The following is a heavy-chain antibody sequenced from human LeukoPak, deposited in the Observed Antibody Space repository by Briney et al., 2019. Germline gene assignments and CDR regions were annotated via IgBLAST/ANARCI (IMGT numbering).Heavy chain of an antibody. CDR3: ARGPTYYDFWSGYQFGQVDY. CDR2: IKQDGSEK. V-gene: IGHV3-7*01. J-gene: IGHJ4*02. CDR1: GFTLSSYA. D-gene: IGHD3-3*01. Sequence: GGSLRLSCAASGFTLSSYAMSWVRQAPGKGLEWVANIKQDGSEKYYVDSVKGRFTISRDNAKNSLYLQMNSLRAEDTAVYYCARGPTYYDFWSGYQFGQVDYWGQGTLVTVSS.